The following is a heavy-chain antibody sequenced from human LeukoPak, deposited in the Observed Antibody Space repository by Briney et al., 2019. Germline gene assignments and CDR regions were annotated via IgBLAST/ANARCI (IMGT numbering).Heavy chain of an antibody. CDR2: IWSDGSER. Sequence: PGKSLRLSCAASGFIFSDYGMHWVRQAPGKGLEWVAAIWSDGSERNYADSVKGRFAISRDNSENTLYLQMNSLRGDDTAVYYCARDRSPMVRGAGYWGQGTLVTVSS. CDR3: ARDRSPMVRGAGY. CDR1: GFIFSDYG. J-gene: IGHJ4*02. D-gene: IGHD3-10*01. V-gene: IGHV3-33*01.